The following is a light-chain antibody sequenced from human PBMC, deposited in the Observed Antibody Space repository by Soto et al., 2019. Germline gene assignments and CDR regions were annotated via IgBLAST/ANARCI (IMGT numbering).Light chain of an antibody. J-gene: IGKJ1*01. CDR2: DVS. CDR1: QSISTY. Sequence: DIQMTQSPSSLSASVGDRVTITCRASQSISTYLNWYQQKSGNAPKLLIYDVSTLQTGVPSRFSGSGSGTDFTLTISSPQPEDFATYSCQQSYNSPQTFGRGTKVDIK. V-gene: IGKV1-39*01. CDR3: QQSYNSPQT.